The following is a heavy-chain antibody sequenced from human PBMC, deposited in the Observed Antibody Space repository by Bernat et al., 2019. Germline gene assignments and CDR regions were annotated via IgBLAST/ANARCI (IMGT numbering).Heavy chain of an antibody. CDR2: VRYSGSA. J-gene: IGHJ4*02. D-gene: IGHD3-10*01. CDR3: ARHETNYYGSGQPFDF. V-gene: IGHV4-39*01. Sequence: QLQVQMSGPGLVKPSETLSLTCTLSGDSVTSFYWAWIRQPPGKGLEWIGSVRYSGSANYNPSLLIRVTLSVDTSKSQFSLNLNSATAADTAVYFCARHETNYYGSGQPFDFLGQGTLVTVSS. CDR1: GDSVTSFY.